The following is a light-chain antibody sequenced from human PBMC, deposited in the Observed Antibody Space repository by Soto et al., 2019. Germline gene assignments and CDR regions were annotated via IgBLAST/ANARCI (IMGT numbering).Light chain of an antibody. J-gene: IGLJ2*01. Sequence: QSVLTQPPSVSGAPGQRVSISCTGSSSNIGAGFDVHWYQQLPGTAPKLLIHGNSNRPSGVPDRFSGSKSGTSASLAITGLQAEDEADYYCQSYDSSHVVVGGGTKLTVL. CDR2: GNS. CDR1: SSNIGAGFD. V-gene: IGLV1-40*01. CDR3: QSYDSSHVV.